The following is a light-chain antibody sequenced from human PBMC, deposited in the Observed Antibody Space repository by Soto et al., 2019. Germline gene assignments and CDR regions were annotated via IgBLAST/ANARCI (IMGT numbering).Light chain of an antibody. CDR3: QHYNVYPWT. J-gene: IGKJ1*01. Sequence: AIRMTQSPSSFSAATGDGVTITCRASQGISSYLAWYQQKPGKAPKLLIYAASTLQSGVPSRFSGSGSGTEFTLSISSLQPDDFATYYCQHYNVYPWTFGQGTKVDIK. V-gene: IGKV1-8*01. CDR2: AAS. CDR1: QGISSY.